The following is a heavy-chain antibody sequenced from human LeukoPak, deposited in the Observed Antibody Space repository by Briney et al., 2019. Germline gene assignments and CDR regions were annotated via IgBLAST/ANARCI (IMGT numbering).Heavy chain of an antibody. CDR2: ISHNGRS. Sequence: SETLSLSCAVSGGSFTGYYKNWVRQSPGKGLEWIGEISHNGRSNYNPSLNSRVTISVDTSRNQFSLRLTSVTAADTAIYYCVLGRWEPTGSYWGQGTQVTISS. J-gene: IGHJ4*02. CDR3: VLGRWEPTGSY. D-gene: IGHD1-26*01. V-gene: IGHV4-34*01. CDR1: GGSFTGYY.